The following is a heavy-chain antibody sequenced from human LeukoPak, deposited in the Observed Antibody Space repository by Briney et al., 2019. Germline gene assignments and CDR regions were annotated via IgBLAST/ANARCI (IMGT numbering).Heavy chain of an antibody. CDR1: GYTFTSYA. D-gene: IGHD3-10*01. J-gene: IGHJ4*02. Sequence: ASVKVSCKASGYTFTSYAMHWVRQAPGQRLEWMGWINAGNGNTKYSQKFQGRVTITRDTSASTAYVELSSLRSEDTAVYYCAGTMVRGNRLDYWGQGTLVTVSS. CDR3: AGTMVRGNRLDY. V-gene: IGHV1-3*01. CDR2: INAGNGNT.